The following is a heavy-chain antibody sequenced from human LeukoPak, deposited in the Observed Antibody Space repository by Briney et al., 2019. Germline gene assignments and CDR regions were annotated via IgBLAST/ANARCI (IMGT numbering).Heavy chain of an antibody. CDR1: GFTFSNAW. D-gene: IGHD5-12*01. CDR3: TTFMLRGYSGYL. J-gene: IGHJ4*02. V-gene: IGHV3-15*01. Sequence: GGSLRLSCAASGFTFSNAWMSWVRQAPGKGLEWVGRIKSKTDGGTTDYAAPVKGRFTISRDDSKNTLYLQMNSLKTEDTAVYYCTTFMLRGYSGYLWGQGTLVTVSS. CDR2: IKSKTDGGTT.